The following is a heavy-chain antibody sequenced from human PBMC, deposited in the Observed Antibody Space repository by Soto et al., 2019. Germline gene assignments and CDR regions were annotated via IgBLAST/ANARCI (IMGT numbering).Heavy chain of an antibody. CDR1: GYTFTGYY. CDR2: INPNSGGT. Sequence: GASVKVSCKASGYTFTGYYMHWVRQAPGQGLEWMGWINPNSGGTNYAQKSQGRVTMTRDTSISTAYMELSRLRSDDTAVYYCARAGKYCSSTSCRYYFDYWGQGTLVTVSS. D-gene: IGHD2-2*01. V-gene: IGHV1-2*02. J-gene: IGHJ4*02. CDR3: ARAGKYCSSTSCRYYFDY.